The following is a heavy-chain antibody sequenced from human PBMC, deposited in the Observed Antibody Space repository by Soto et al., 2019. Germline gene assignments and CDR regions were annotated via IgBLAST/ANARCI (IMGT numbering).Heavy chain of an antibody. CDR2: ISYDGSNK. J-gene: IGHJ4*02. D-gene: IGHD6-19*01. CDR1: GFTFSSYA. Sequence: GGSLRLSCAASGFTFSSYAMHWVRQAPGKGLEWVAVISYDGSNKYYADSVKGRFTIPRDNSKNTLYLQMNSLRAEDTAVYYCARSGKTVAGLDYWGQGTLVTVSS. V-gene: IGHV3-30-3*01. CDR3: ARSGKTVAGLDY.